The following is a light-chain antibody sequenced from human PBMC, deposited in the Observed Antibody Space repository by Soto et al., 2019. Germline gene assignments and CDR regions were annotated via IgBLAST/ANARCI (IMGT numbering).Light chain of an antibody. CDR1: QAVNTR. V-gene: IGKV3D-11*01. CDR3: HQRQSWHRT. CDR2: LAS. J-gene: IGKJ1*01. Sequence: EIVLTQSPATLSSFPGDRVTLSCRASQAVNTRLAWYQHRPGQAPRLLIYLASNRAAGVPARFSGSGSGTDFTLTISDVEPEDCAVYYGHQRQSWHRTLGQGTTVDI.